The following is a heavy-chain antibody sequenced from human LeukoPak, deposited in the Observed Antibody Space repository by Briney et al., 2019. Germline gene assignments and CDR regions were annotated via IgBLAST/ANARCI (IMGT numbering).Heavy chain of an antibody. CDR1: GGSISSSSYY. CDR2: IYYSGST. D-gene: IGHD3-10*01. V-gene: IGHV4-39*07. CDR3: ARVRITMVRGPSYYYYFYYMDV. J-gene: IGHJ6*03. Sequence: SETLSLTCTVSGGSISSSSYYWGWIRQPPGKGLEWIGSIYYSGSTYYNSSLKSRVTMSVDTSKNQFSLKLSSVTAADTAVYYCARVRITMVRGPSYYYYFYYMDVWGKGTTVTVSS.